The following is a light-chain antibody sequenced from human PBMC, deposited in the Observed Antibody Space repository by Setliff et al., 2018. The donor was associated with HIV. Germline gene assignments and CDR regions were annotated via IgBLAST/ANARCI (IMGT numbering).Light chain of an antibody. CDR3: SSYTYMSTPV. CDR1: SSDIGAYNY. V-gene: IGLV2-14*03. CDR2: DVT. J-gene: IGLJ1*01. Sequence: QSVLTQPASVSGSPGQSITVSCTGTSSDIGAYNYVSWYQQHPGKAPKLIIYDVTTRPSGISNRFSGSKSGNTASLTISGLQAEDEADYSCSSYTYMSTPVFGVGTKVTVL.